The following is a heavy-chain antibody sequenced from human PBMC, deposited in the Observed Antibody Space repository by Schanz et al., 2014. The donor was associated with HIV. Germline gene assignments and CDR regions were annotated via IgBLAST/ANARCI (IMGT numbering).Heavy chain of an antibody. CDR3: AKVARWNYYGMDV. Sequence: QVQLVESGGGVVQPGRSLRLSCAASGFTFSSYGMHWVRQAPGKGLECAAFISYDGTDKFYADSVKGRFTISRDNSKNTLYLQMNSLRAEDTAVYYCAKVARWNYYGMDVWGQGTTVTVSS. J-gene: IGHJ6*02. CDR2: ISYDGTDK. V-gene: IGHV3-30*18. CDR1: GFTFSSYG.